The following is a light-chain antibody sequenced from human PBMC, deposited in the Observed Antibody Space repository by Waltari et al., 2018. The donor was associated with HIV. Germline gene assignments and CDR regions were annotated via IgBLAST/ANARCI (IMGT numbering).Light chain of an antibody. J-gene: IGLJ2*01. Sequence: SYELTQPSSVSVSPGQTATITCSGDKLGDKSASWYQQKPGQSPVLVIYQDNKRHSGIPERFSGSNSGNTATLTISGTQAMDEAAYYCQAWDTTNTGVVFGGGTKLTVL. V-gene: IGLV3-1*01. CDR1: KLGDKS. CDR2: QDN. CDR3: QAWDTTNTGVV.